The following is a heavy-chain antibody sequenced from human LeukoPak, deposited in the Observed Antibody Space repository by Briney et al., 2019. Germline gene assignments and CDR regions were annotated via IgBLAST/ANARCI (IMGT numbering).Heavy chain of an antibody. CDR3: ARASSGRLLFDY. J-gene: IGHJ4*02. CDR2: IHYSGST. D-gene: IGHD6-19*01. Sequence: SETLSLTCTVSGGSISSYYWSWIRQPPGKGLEWIGYIHYSGSTNYNPSLKSRVTISVDTSKNQFSLKLNSVTAADTAVYYCARASSGRLLFDYWGQGTLVTVSS. CDR1: GGSISSYY. V-gene: IGHV4-59*01.